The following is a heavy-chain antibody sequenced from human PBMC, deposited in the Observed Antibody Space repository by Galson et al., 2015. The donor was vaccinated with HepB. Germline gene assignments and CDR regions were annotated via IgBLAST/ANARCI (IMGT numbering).Heavy chain of an antibody. Sequence: SLRLSCAASGFSFDTYAMSWVRQAPGKGLEWDSSISGAGHNTYYADAVRGRFTISRDNSKNTVYLQMISLRDVDTAMYYCAKDPDFDFYSEKSTTFDYWGRGTLVTVSS. D-gene: IGHD3-3*01. CDR1: GFSFDTYA. V-gene: IGHV3-23*01. J-gene: IGHJ4*02. CDR3: AKDPDFDFYSEKSTTFDY. CDR2: ISGAGHNT.